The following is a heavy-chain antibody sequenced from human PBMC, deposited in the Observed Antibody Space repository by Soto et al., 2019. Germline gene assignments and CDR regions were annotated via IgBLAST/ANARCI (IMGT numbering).Heavy chain of an antibody. CDR2: FDPEDGET. CDR3: ATASRYYDSSGLFDY. V-gene: IGHV1-24*01. Sequence: ASVKVSCKVSGYTLTELSMHWVRQAPGKGLEWMGGFDPEDGETIYAQKFQGRVTMTEDTATETAYMELSRLRSEDTAVYYCATASRYYDSSGLFDYWGQGTLVTVSS. CDR1: GYTLTELS. J-gene: IGHJ4*02. D-gene: IGHD3-22*01.